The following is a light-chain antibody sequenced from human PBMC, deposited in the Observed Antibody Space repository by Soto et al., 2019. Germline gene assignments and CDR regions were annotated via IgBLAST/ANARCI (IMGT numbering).Light chain of an antibody. J-gene: IGLJ1*01. Sequence: QSALTQPASVSGSPGQSITISCTGTSSDVGSYNLVSWYQQHPGKAPKLMIYEGSKRPSGVSNRFSVSKSGKTASLTISGLQAEDEADYYCCSYAGSSTFYVFGTGTKLTVL. CDR3: CSYAGSSTFYV. V-gene: IGLV2-23*01. CDR2: EGS. CDR1: SSDVGSYNL.